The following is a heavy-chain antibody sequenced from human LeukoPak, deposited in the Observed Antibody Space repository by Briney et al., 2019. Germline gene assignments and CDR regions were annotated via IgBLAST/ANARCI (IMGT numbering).Heavy chain of an antibody. J-gene: IGHJ3*01. D-gene: IGHD2-21*02. V-gene: IGHV4-59*01. CDR2: IYYSGST. CDR3: ARLVVVVTANDKSDAFDV. Sequence: PSETLSLTCTVSGGSISSYYSSWIRQPPGEGLEWIGYIYYSGSTNYNPSLKSRVTISLDTSKNQFSLKLSSVTAADTAVYYCARLVVVVTANDKSDAFDVWGQGTVFTVSS. CDR1: GGSISSYY.